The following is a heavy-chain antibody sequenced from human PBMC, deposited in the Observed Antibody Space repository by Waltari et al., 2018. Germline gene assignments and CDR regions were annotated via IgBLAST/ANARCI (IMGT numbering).Heavy chain of an antibody. CDR3: ARRELGGAFDP. Sequence: QVQLVESGGGVGQPGGARRPPWQGSGVRFSTFNIHWVRQAPGKGLEWVAFIKYDGTYRSYAGSVKGRFTISRDNSENTAYLQLNNLGPDDTAVYYCARRELGGAFDPWGQGTLVTVSS. CDR1: GVRFSTFN. CDR2: IKYDGTYR. J-gene: IGHJ5*02. V-gene: IGHV3-30*02. D-gene: IGHD3-16*01.